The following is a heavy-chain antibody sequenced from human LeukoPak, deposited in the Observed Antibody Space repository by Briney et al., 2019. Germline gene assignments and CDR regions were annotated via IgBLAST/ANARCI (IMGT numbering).Heavy chain of an antibody. V-gene: IGHV3-23*01. D-gene: IGHD3-10*01. CDR2: ISGSDGRT. J-gene: IGHJ6*03. Sequence: GGTLRLSCGASGFTFSSYGMSWVRQAPGKGLEWVSAISGSDGRTYYADSVKGRFTISRDNSKDMLYLQMTSLRAEDTAVYYCAKAGRRGAITMVRGVKGDYYYMDVWGKGTTVTISS. CDR3: AKAGRRGAITMVRGVKGDYYYMDV. CDR1: GFTFSSYG.